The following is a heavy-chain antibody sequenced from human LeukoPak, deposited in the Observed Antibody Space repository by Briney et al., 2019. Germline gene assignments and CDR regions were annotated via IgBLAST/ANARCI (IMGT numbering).Heavy chain of an antibody. CDR1: GFTFSDYY. Sequence: GGSLRLSCAASGFTFSDYYMSWIRQAPGKGLEWVSYISSSGSTIYYADSVKGRFTISRDNAKNSLYLQMNSLRAEDTALYYCVREPAGIHIAEYFQHWGQGTLVTVSS. CDR3: VREPAGIHIAEYFQH. V-gene: IGHV3-11*04. J-gene: IGHJ1*01. CDR2: ISSSGSTI.